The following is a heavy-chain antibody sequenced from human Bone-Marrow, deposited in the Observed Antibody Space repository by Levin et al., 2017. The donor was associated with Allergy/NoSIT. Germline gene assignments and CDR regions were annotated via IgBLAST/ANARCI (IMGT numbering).Heavy chain of an antibody. Sequence: GGSLRLSCAASGFTFSSYGMHWVRQAPGKGLEWVAVISYDGSNKYYADSVKGRFTISRDNSKNTLYLQMNSLRAEDTAVYYCASQVDTAMVNYFDYWGQGTLVTVSS. V-gene: IGHV3-30*03. J-gene: IGHJ4*02. CDR2: ISYDGSNK. D-gene: IGHD5-18*01. CDR3: ASQVDTAMVNYFDY. CDR1: GFTFSSYG.